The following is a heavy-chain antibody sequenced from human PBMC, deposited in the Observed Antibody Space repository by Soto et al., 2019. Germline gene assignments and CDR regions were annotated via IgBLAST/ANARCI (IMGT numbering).Heavy chain of an antibody. CDR2: ISGTGFGT. CDR3: ARRPESRNFDY. J-gene: IGHJ4*02. V-gene: IGHV3-23*01. Sequence: GGSLRLSCAASGFTFSDYFMTWVRQAPGKGLEWVSSISGTGFGTYYADSLKGRFTISRDNSKNTLYLQINSLRAEDTAVYYCARRPESRNFDYWGQGTQVTVSS. CDR1: GFTFSDYF.